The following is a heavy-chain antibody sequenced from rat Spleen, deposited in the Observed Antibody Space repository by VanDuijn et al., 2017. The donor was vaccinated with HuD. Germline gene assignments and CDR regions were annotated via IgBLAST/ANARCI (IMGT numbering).Heavy chain of an antibody. Sequence: EVQLQESGPGLVKPSQSLSLTCSVTGYSITSNYWGWIRKFPGNKLEWMGYINSAGSTNYNPSLKSRIAITRDTSKNQFFLQVNSVTTEDTATYYCARDYPGIGDYFDYWGQGVMVTVSS. CDR2: INSAGST. CDR3: ARDYPGIGDYFDY. V-gene: IGHV3-3*01. CDR1: GYSITSNY. D-gene: IGHD1-4*01. J-gene: IGHJ2*01.